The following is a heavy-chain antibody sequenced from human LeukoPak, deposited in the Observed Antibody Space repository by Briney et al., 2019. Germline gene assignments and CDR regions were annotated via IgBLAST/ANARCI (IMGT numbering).Heavy chain of an antibody. Sequence: SETLSLTCTVSGGSISSGYWSWIRQPPGKGLEWIGYIDYSGSTNYNSSLKSRVTISVDTSRTQFSLKLKSVTAADAAVYYCARARRYYDNSSYFDYWGQGTLVTVSS. CDR1: GGSISSGY. V-gene: IGHV4-59*01. J-gene: IGHJ4*02. CDR3: ARARRYYDNSSYFDY. D-gene: IGHD3-22*01. CDR2: IDYSGST.